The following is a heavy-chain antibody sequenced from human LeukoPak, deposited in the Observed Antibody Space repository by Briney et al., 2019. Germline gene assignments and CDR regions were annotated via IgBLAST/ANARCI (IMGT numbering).Heavy chain of an antibody. CDR3: ARDGPDRAAWFDP. V-gene: IGHV1-18*01. CDR1: GYTFSSYG. CDR2: ISDYNGNT. D-gene: IGHD3-22*01. J-gene: IGHJ5*02. Sequence: ASVKVSCKASGYTFSSYGISWVRQAPGQGLEWMGWISDYNGNTNYAQKVQGRVTMTTDPFTSTAYMELRSLRSVDTAVYYCARDGPDRAAWFDPWGQGTLVTVSS.